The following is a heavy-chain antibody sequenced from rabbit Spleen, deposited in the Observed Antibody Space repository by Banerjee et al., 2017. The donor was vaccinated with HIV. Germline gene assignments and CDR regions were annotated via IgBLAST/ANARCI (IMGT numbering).Heavy chain of an antibody. V-gene: IGHV1S40*01. Sequence: QSLEESGGGLVKPGASLTLTCTASGVSFTSNYYMCWVRQAPGKGLEWIACIYAGSSGTTDYANWPKGRFTISKASSTTVTLQMTSLTAADTATYFCARDSGTSFSSYGMDLWGPGTLVTV. CDR1: GVSFTSNYY. CDR3: ARDSGTSFSSYGMDL. CDR2: IYAGSSGTT. D-gene: IGHD8-1*01. J-gene: IGHJ6*01.